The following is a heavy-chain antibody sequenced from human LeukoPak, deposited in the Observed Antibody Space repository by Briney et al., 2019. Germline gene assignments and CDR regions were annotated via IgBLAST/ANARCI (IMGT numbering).Heavy chain of an antibody. V-gene: IGHV3-21*01. CDR3: ARGARYFDWARGYYYYYGMDV. CDR2: ISSSSNYI. J-gene: IGHJ6*02. Sequence: GGSLRLSCAASGFTFSSYSMNWVRQAPGKGLEWVSSISSSSNYIYYADSVKGRFTISRDNAKNSLYLQMNSLRAEDTAVYYCARGARYFDWARGYYYYYGMDVWGQGTTVTVSS. CDR1: GFTFSSYS. D-gene: IGHD3-9*01.